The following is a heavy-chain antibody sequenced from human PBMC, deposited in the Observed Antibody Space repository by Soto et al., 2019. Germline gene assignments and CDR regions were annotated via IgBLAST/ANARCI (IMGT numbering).Heavy chain of an antibody. D-gene: IGHD2-2*01. V-gene: IGHV1-69*01. Sequence: QVQLVQSGAEVKKPGSSVKVCCKASGVTFSSYAISWVRQDPGEGLEWMGGIIPIFGTANYAQKFQGRVTITADESTSTAYMELSSLRSEDTAVYYCATPGGDIVVVPAAPTTYYYYGMDVWGQGTTVTVSS. CDR2: IIPIFGTA. J-gene: IGHJ6*02. CDR1: GVTFSSYA. CDR3: ATPGGDIVVVPAAPTTYYYYGMDV.